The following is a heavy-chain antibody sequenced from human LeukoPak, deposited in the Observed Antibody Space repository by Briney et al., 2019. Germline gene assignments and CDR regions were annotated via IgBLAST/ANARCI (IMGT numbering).Heavy chain of an antibody. CDR1: GFTFSSYW. CDR3: IRTLIVATSPYMDV. J-gene: IGHJ6*03. V-gene: IGHV3-74*01. CDR2: VNSDGTGT. D-gene: IGHD5-12*01. Sequence: RGSLRLSCAASGFTFSSYWMHWVRQAPGKVLVWVSRVNSDGTGTTYADSVEGRFTISRDNAKNTLYLQMNSLRAEDTAIYYCIRTLIVATSPYMDVWGKGTTVTVSS.